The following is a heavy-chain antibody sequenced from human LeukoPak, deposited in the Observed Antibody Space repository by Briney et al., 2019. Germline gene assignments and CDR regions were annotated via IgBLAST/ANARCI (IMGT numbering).Heavy chain of an antibody. V-gene: IGHV3-74*01. D-gene: IGHD4-17*01. CDR3: ARYGD. CDR1: EFILSNYW. J-gene: IGHJ4*02. CDR2: INSDGSST. Sequence: GGSLRLSCVASEFILSNYWMSWGRQAPGKGLVWVSRINSDGSSTSYADSVKGRFTISRDNAKNTLYLQMNSLRAEDTAVYYCARYGDWGQGTLVTVSS.